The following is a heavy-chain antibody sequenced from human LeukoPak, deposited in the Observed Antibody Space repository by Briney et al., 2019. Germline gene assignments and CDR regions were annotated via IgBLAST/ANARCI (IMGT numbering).Heavy chain of an antibody. D-gene: IGHD6-6*01. CDR1: GGSFRGCY. Sequence: SETLSLTCAVYGGSFRGCYWTWIRQPPGKGLEWLGEINHNGSTNYNASLKSRRTISVDTSKNQFSLKLSSVTAADTAVYYCARRSSSSHRNAFDIWGQGTMVTVSS. V-gene: IGHV4-34*01. CDR2: INHNGST. J-gene: IGHJ3*02. CDR3: ARRSSSSHRNAFDI.